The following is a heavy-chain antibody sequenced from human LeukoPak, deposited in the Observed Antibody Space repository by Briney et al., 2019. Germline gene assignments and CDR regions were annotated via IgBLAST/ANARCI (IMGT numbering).Heavy chain of an antibody. CDR1: GGTFSSYA. J-gene: IGHJ6*02. CDR2: IIPILGIA. D-gene: IGHD7-27*01. CDR3: ARAWITGDSGDYYYYGMDV. V-gene: IGHV1-69*04. Sequence: VASVKVSCKASGGTFSSYAISWVRQAPGQGLEWMGRIIPILGIANYAQKFQGRVTITADKSTSTAYMELSSLRSEDTAVYYCARAWITGDSGDYYYYGMDVWGQGTTVTVSS.